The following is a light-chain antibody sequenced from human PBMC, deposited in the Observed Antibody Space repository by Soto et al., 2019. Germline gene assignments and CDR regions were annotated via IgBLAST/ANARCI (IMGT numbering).Light chain of an antibody. V-gene: IGKV3-15*01. J-gene: IGKJ1*01. Sequence: EIVMTQSPSSLSVSPGEGVTLSCRASQSMTTKLAWYQQKPGQTPRLFILGAFTRATGIPATIRGSGSGTEFPLTNSPPQSEDFAVYYYQQYNTCPWPFGQGTKVETK. CDR3: QQYNTCPWP. CDR2: GAF. CDR1: QSMTTK.